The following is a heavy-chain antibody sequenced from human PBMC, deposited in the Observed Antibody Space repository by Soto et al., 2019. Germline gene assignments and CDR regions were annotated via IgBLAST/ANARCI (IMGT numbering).Heavy chain of an antibody. CDR1: GDTISTGGYS. Sequence: SETLSLTCGVSGDTISTGGYSWAWIRQPPGKALEWIGYIYHSGNTYYNPSLKSRVTISVDRSKNQFSLKLSSVTAADTAVYYCARDYDYWGQGTLVTVSS. CDR3: ARDYDY. CDR2: IYHSGNT. V-gene: IGHV4-30-2*01. J-gene: IGHJ4*02.